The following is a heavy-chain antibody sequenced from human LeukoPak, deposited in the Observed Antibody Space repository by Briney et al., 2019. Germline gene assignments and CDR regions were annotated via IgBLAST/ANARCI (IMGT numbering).Heavy chain of an antibody. CDR1: GYTFTSYD. CDR2: MNPNSGNT. D-gene: IGHD4-11*01. V-gene: IGHV1-8*01. J-gene: IGHJ4*02. CDR3: ARGSYDYSTWGVDY. Sequence: ASVKVSCKASGYTFTSYDINWVRQATGQGLEWMGWMNPNSGNTGYAQKFQRRVTMTRNTSISTAYMELSSLRSEDTAVYYCARGSYDYSTWGVDYWGQGTLVTVSS.